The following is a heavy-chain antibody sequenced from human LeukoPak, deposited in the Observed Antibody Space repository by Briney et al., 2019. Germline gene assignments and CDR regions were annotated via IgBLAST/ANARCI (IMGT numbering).Heavy chain of an antibody. J-gene: IGHJ4*02. CDR1: GFTFSSYS. Sequence: GGSLRLSCAASGFTFSSYSMNWVRQAPGKGLGWVSYISSSSSTIYYADSVKGRFTISRDNAKNSLYLQMNSPRAEDTAVYYCARGGDYTGDYWGQGTLVTVSS. CDR2: ISSSSSTI. CDR3: ARGGDYTGDY. V-gene: IGHV3-48*01. D-gene: IGHD4-17*01.